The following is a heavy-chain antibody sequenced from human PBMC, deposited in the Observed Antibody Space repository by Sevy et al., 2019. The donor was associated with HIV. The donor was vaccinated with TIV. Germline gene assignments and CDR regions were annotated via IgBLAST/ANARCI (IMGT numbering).Heavy chain of an antibody. CDR2: IKQDGSEK. J-gene: IGHJ2*01. CDR1: GFTFSSHW. Sequence: GGSLRLSCAASGFTFSSHWMSWVRQAPGKGLEWVAMIKQDGSEKYYVDSVKGRFTISRDNAKNSLFLQMNSLRAEDTAVYYCARDGPGEAVEASTYWYFDLWGRRTMVTVSS. CDR3: ARDGPGEAVEASTYWYFDL. D-gene: IGHD6-19*01. V-gene: IGHV3-7*01.